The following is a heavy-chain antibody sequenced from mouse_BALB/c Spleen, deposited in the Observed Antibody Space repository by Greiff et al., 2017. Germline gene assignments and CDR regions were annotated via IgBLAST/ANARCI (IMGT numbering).Heavy chain of an antibody. Sequence: VQLQESGAELVKPGASVKLSCKASGYTFTSYDMYWVKQRPGQGLEWIGEINPSNGGTNFNEKFKGKATLTVDKSSSTAYMQLSSLTSEDSAVYYCTRSFYDYAWYFDVWGAGTTVTVSS. J-gene: IGHJ1*01. D-gene: IGHD2-4*01. CDR2: INPSNGGT. V-gene: IGHV1S81*02. CDR3: TRSFYDYAWYFDV. CDR1: GYTFTSYD.